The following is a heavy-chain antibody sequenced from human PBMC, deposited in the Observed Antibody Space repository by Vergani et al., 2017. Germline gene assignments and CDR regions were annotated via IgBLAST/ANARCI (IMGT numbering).Heavy chain of an antibody. J-gene: IGHJ6*02. CDR2: VDPEDGET. D-gene: IGHD4-17*01. CDR1: GYTFTDHY. Sequence: EVQLVQSGAEVKKPGATMKISCKVSGYTFTDHYMHWVKQAPGKVLEWMGLVDPEDGETIYAEKFKGRVTIAADTSTDTAHLELSSLRSEDTAVYYCATPQTVTTGGMEVWVQGTTVIVSS. V-gene: IGHV1-69-2*01. CDR3: ATPQTVTTGGMEV.